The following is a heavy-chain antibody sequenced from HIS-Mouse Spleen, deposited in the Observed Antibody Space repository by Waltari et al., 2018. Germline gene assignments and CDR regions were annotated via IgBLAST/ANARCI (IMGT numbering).Heavy chain of an antibody. J-gene: IGHJ4*02. CDR1: GFTFSSYW. D-gene: IGHD3-3*01. Sequence: EVQLVESGGGLVQPGGSLRLSCAASGFTFSSYWMSWVRQAPGKGLEWVANIKQDGSEKYYVDSVKGRFTISRDNAKNSLYLQMNSLRAEDTAVYYCARVLADFWSGYYYFDYWGQGTLVTVSS. CDR2: IKQDGSEK. V-gene: IGHV3-7*01. CDR3: ARVLADFWSGYYYFDY.